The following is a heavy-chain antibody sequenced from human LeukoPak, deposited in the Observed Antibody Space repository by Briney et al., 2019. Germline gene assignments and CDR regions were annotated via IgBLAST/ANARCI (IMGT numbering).Heavy chain of an antibody. D-gene: IGHD1-26*01. CDR3: ATNRVGTYDRPFDI. J-gene: IGHJ3*02. Sequence: SETLSLTCIVSGGSINSHYWSWIRQPPGKGLGWIGDIHYTGTTKYNPSVKSRVTISIDTSKNQFSLELSSVTATDTAVYFCATNRVGTYDRPFDIWGQGTMVTVSS. CDR1: GGSINSHY. CDR2: IHYTGTT. V-gene: IGHV4-59*08.